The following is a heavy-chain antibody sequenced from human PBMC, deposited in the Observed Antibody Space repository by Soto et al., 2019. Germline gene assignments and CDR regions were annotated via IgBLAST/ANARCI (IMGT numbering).Heavy chain of an antibody. Sequence: ASVKVSCKSSGYAFTGYYIHWVRQAPGQGLEWMGWINPDSGDTNYAQKFQGRVTMTRDTSFSTAYMELSSLRSDDTAVYYCATRYSYVHFWGQGTLVTVSS. CDR2: INPDSGDT. CDR3: ATRYSYVHF. J-gene: IGHJ4*02. D-gene: IGHD5-18*01. V-gene: IGHV1-2*02. CDR1: GYAFTGYY.